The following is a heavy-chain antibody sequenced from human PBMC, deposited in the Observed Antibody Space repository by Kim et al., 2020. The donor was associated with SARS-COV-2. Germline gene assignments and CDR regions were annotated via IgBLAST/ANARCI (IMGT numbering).Heavy chain of an antibody. D-gene: IGHD6-13*01. Sequence: GRSLRLSCAASGFTFSSYAMHWVRQAPGKGLEWVAVISYDGSNKYYADSVKGRFTISRDNSKNTLYLQMNSLRAEDTAVYYCARKISSSWYGDYYFDYWGQGTLVTVSS. CDR1: GFTFSSYA. CDR2: ISYDGSNK. J-gene: IGHJ4*02. V-gene: IGHV3-30*04. CDR3: ARKISSSWYGDYYFDY.